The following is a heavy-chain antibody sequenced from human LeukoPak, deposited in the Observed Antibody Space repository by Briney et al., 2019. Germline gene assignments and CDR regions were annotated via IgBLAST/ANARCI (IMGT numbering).Heavy chain of an antibody. D-gene: IGHD2-8*01. V-gene: IGHV3-48*01. CDR1: GFTFSTYS. Sequence: TGGSLRLSCAASGFTFSTYSMNWVRQAPGKGLEWLSYISARGTTIYYADSLKGRLTISRDNAKNALYLQMNSLRAEDTAVYYCARVNSYANVDYWGQGTLVTVSS. J-gene: IGHJ4*02. CDR3: ARVNSYANVDY. CDR2: ISARGTTI.